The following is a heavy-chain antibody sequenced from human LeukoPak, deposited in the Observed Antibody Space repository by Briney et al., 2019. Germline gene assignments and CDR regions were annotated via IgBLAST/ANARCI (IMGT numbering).Heavy chain of an antibody. D-gene: IGHD3-16*01. CDR2: IYYSWST. CDR1: GGSISSSSYY. V-gene: IGHV4-39*07. CDR3: ARAPIRGGAFDI. J-gene: IGHJ3*02. Sequence: SETLSLTCAVSGGSISSSSYYWGWIRQPPGKGLEWIGSIYYSWSTYYNPSLKSRVTISVDTSKNQFSLKLSSVAAADTAVYYCARAPIRGGAFDIWGQGTMVTVSS.